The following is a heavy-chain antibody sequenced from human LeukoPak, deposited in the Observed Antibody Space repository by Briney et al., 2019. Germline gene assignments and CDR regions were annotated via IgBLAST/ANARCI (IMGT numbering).Heavy chain of an antibody. CDR3: AXXSTYSGSYFPDY. CDR1: GYTFTSYG. J-gene: IGHJ4*02. CDR2: ISAYNGNT. Sequence: ASVKVSCKASGYTFTSYGISRVRQAPGQGLEWMGWISAYNGNTNYAQKLQGRVTMTTDTSTSTAYMELRSLRSDDTAVYYCAXXSTYSGSYFPDYWGQGTLVTVSS. V-gene: IGHV1-18*01. D-gene: IGHD1-26*01.